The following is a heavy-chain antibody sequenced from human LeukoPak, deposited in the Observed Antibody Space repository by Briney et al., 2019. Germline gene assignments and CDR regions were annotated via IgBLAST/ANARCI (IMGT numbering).Heavy chain of an antibody. CDR2: VRDNGEN. CDR3: ARQPANTAAFDI. D-gene: IGHD5-18*01. V-gene: IGHV4-59*08. J-gene: IGHJ3*02. CDR1: GASINTYY. Sequence: SETLSLTCTVSGASINTYYWSWIRQPPGKGLVWIAYVRDNGENNYNPSLKSRVAISVDTANNQISLRLNFVTAADTAIYYCARQPANTAAFDIWGLGTMVTVSS.